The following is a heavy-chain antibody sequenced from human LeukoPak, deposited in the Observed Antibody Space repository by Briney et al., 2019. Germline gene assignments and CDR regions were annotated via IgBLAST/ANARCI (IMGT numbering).Heavy chain of an antibody. CDR1: GYTFTTYG. D-gene: IGHD6-19*01. V-gene: IGHV1-18*01. CDR2: IKSYT. J-gene: IGHJ4*02. CDR3: ARDRGDSSGAY. Sequence: ASVKVSCKAPGYTFTTYGFSWVRQAPGQGLEWMGYIKSYTKYAEKFQDRFTMTTDTSTNTAYMELRSLTSDDTAVYYCARDRGDSSGAYWGRGTLVTVSS.